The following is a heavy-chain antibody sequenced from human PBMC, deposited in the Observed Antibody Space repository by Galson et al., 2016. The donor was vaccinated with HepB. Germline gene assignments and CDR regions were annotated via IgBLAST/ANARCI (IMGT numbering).Heavy chain of an antibody. CDR2: IYWDDNK. D-gene: IGHD4-17*01. CDR1: GFSLSTDALG. V-gene: IGHV2-5*02. J-gene: IGHJ3*02. CDR3: AHIDYSDLDAFDI. Sequence: PALVKPTQTLTLTCTFSGFSLSTDALGVGWIRQPPGKALEWLALIYWDDNKHYSPSLKSRLSITKDTSKNQVVLTMTSMDPDDTATYYCAHIDYSDLDAFDIWGQGTMVAVSS.